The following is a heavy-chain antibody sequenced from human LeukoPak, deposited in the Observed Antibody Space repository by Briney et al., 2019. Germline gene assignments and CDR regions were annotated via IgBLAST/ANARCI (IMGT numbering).Heavy chain of an antibody. CDR2: IIPIFGIA. CDR1: GGTFSSYA. D-gene: IGHD5-24*01. CDR3: AKVEMATTGGGFDP. Sequence: ASVTVSCKASGGTFSSYAISWLRQAPGQGLDWMGRIIPIFGIANYAQKFQGRVTITADKSTSTAYMELSSLRSEDTAVYYCAKVEMATTGGGFDPWGQGTLVTVSS. V-gene: IGHV1-69*04. J-gene: IGHJ5*02.